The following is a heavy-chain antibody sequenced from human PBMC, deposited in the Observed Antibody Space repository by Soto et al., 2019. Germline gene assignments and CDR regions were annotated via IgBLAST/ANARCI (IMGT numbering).Heavy chain of an antibody. CDR1: GFTFDDYG. D-gene: IGHD4-17*01. Sequence: GGSLRLSCAASGFTFDDYGMSWVRQAPGKGLEWVSGINWNGGSTGYADSVKGRFTISRDNAKNSLYLKMNSLRAEDTALYHCARDNGDYLIKYNAFDIWGQGTMVTVSS. J-gene: IGHJ3*02. V-gene: IGHV3-20*01. CDR3: ARDNGDYLIKYNAFDI. CDR2: INWNGGST.